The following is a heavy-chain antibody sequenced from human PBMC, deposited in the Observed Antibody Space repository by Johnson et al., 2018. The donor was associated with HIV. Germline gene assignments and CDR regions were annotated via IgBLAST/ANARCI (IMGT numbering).Heavy chain of an antibody. D-gene: IGHD3-3*01. J-gene: IGHJ3*02. CDR2: INWNGGNT. CDR3: ARDREWNALDM. CDR1: GFTFDDYG. V-gene: IGHV3-20*04. Sequence: VLLVESGGGVVQPGRSLRLSCAASGFTFDDYGMSWVRQAPGKGLEWVSGINWNGGNTGYADSVKGRFTISRDDARNTLYLQMNSLRAEDTAVYFCARDREWNALDMWGPGTKVTVSS.